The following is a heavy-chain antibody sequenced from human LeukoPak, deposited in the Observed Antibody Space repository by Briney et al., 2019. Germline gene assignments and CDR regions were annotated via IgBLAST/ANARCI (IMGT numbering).Heavy chain of an antibody. J-gene: IGHJ4*02. CDR3: ASRKLGNDY. CDR2: IYYGGSA. CDR1: GGSISSSSYY. D-gene: IGHD7-27*01. V-gene: IGHV4-39*07. Sequence: SETLSLTCTVSGGSISSSSYYWGWIRQPPGKGLEWIGTIYYGGSAYSNPSLKSRVTISVDTSKNQFSLKLSSVTAADTAVYYCASRKLGNDYWGQGTLVTVSS.